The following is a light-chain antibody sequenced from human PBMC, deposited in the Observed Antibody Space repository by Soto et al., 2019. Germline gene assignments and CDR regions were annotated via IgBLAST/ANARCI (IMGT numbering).Light chain of an antibody. CDR1: QSVSNDF. CDR3: QQYGSSPPRT. J-gene: IGKJ1*01. V-gene: IGKV3-20*01. Sequence: ILLTQSPGILSLSPGERATLSCRASQSVSNDFLAWYQHKPGQAPRLLIYGASTRATDVPDRFSGSGSGADFTLTISRLEPEDFAVYYCQQYGSSPPRTFGQGTKVDIK. CDR2: GAS.